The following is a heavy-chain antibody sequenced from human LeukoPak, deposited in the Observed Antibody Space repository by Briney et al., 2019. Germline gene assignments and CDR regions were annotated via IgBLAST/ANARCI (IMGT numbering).Heavy chain of an antibody. CDR2: ISSWSTTK. Sequence: PGGSLRVSCSASGFTFSRYTMNWVRPAPGEGLEWISDISSWSTTKHYPDSVKGRFTIPRDNAKNSLYLQMNNLKAVDTAVYYCARDPREWGLPYLDCWGQGTQVTVPS. D-gene: IGHD1-26*01. V-gene: IGHV3-48*01. J-gene: IGHJ4*02. CDR3: ARDPREWGLPYLDC. CDR1: GFTFSRYT.